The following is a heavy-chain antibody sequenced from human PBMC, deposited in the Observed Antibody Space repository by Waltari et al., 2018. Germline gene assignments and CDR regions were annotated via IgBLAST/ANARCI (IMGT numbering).Heavy chain of an antibody. CDR3: ARQSYYDESGHD. D-gene: IGHD3-22*01. CDR2: IDYSGTT. Sequence: QLALQESGPGLVKPSETLSLPSSVSGGPIRRSGYYWVWIRQPPGKGLEWIGSIDYSGTTYYNPSLNSRVTISVDTSKNQFSLKLTSVTAADTAMYFCARQSYYDESGHDWGQGTLVTVSS. J-gene: IGHJ4*02. V-gene: IGHV4-39*01. CDR1: GGPIRRSGYY.